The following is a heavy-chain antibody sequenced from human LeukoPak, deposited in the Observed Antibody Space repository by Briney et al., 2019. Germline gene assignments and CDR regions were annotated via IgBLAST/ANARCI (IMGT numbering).Heavy chain of an antibody. CDR1: GDSVSSNSAS. Sequence: SQTLSLTCAISGDSVSSNSASWNWIRQSPSRGLEWLGRTYYRSKWYNDYAVSVKGRITINPDTSKNQFSLQLNSLTPEDTAVYYCARNTPDFGTHQGFDPWGQGTLVTVSS. D-gene: IGHD3-10*01. J-gene: IGHJ5*02. CDR2: TYYRSKWYN. V-gene: IGHV6-1*01. CDR3: ARNTPDFGTHQGFDP.